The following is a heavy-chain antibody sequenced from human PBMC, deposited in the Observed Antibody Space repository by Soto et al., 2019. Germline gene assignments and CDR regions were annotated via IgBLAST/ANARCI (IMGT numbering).Heavy chain of an antibody. D-gene: IGHD3-22*01. J-gene: IGHJ4*02. V-gene: IGHV3-23*01. CDR2: ISGSGGST. Sequence: GGSLRLSCAASGFTFSSYAMNWVRQAPGKGLEWVSVISGSGGSTYYADSVKGRFTISRDNSKNTLYLQMNSLRAEDTAVYYCARHGNYYDSSALWGQGTLVTVSS. CDR1: GFTFSSYA. CDR3: ARHGNYYDSSAL.